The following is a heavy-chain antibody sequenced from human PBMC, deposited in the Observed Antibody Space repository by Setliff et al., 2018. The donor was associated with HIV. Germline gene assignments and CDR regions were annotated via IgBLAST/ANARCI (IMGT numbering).Heavy chain of an antibody. D-gene: IGHD6-19*01. CDR3: ARGSLAVAAY. V-gene: IGHV1-69*05. CDR2: IIPIFGTR. CDR1: GGTFSSYG. J-gene: IGHJ4*02. Sequence: SVKVSCKASGGTFSSYGISWVRQAPGQGLEWIGGIIPIFGTRNYAQKLQGRVTMTTDTSTSTAYMELRSLRSDDTAVYYCARGSLAVAAYWGQGTLVTVSS.